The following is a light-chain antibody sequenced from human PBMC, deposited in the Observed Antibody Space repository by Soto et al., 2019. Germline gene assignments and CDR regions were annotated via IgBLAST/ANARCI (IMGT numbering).Light chain of an antibody. J-gene: IGKJ1*01. CDR1: QSVSSSY. CDR2: GAA. V-gene: IGKV3-20*01. CDR3: QQYNSYRA. Sequence: TQSPATLSATPGERPSLCCRASQSVSSSYLAWYQQKPGQAPRLLIYGAASRATGIPDRFSGSGSGTEFTLTISSLQPDDSATYYCQQYNSYRAFGQGTKVDIK.